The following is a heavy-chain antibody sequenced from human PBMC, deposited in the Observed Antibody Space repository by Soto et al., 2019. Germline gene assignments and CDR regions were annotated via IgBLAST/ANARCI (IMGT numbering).Heavy chain of an antibody. D-gene: IGHD3-9*01. CDR1: GYSSINYY. Sequence: ASVMVPCKTSGYSSINYYMHWVRQAPGQGFEWMGRISPKSGGTNYAQKFQGRVSLTWDTSLNTAYMELSSLMSEDTAVYYCARPPGYISDWYYFDLWGQGTQVTVSS. CDR3: ARPPGYISDWYYFDL. CDR2: ISPKSGGT. J-gene: IGHJ4*02. V-gene: IGHV1-2*02.